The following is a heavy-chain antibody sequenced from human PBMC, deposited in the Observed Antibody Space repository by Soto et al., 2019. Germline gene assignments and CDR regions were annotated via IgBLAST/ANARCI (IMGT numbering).Heavy chain of an antibody. J-gene: IGHJ4*02. D-gene: IGHD2-15*01. CDR1: GCSVSGYH. Sequence: SETLSLTCNVSGCSVSGYHWSWIRQPPGKGLEWIGYINNNGNTDYNPSLENRVTISVYTSKNQVSLKRSSVAAADAAVYYCARHTPAISISDHWGQGTLVTVSS. CDR2: INNNGNT. CDR3: ARHTPAISISDH. V-gene: IGHV4-59*08.